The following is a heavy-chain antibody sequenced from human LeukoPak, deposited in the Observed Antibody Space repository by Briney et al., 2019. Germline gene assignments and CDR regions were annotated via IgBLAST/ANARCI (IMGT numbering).Heavy chain of an antibody. CDR3: AYRTGFDY. CDR1: GLMFSNYD. Sequence: GGSLRLSCVVSGLMFSNYDMSWVRQAPGKGLEWVSTISISGEYTYYPDSVKGRFTISRDNSKNTLYLQMNTLRAEDTAVYYCAYRTGFDYWGQGTLVTVSS. CDR2: ISISGEYT. V-gene: IGHV3-23*01. J-gene: IGHJ4*02. D-gene: IGHD3-16*02.